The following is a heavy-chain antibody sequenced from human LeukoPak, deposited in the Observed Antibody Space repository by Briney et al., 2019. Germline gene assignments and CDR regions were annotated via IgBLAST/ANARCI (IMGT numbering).Heavy chain of an antibody. CDR2: IRQDGSEK. Sequence: GGSLRLSCAASGFTFSYCWMSWVRQAPGKGLEWVANIRQDGSEKNYVDSVKGRFTISRDNAKNSLYLQMNSLRAEDTAVYYCARPPPRRDGSGWNYFDYWGQGTLVTVSS. D-gene: IGHD6-19*01. CDR3: ARPPPRRDGSGWNYFDY. J-gene: IGHJ4*02. V-gene: IGHV3-7*04. CDR1: GFTFSYCW.